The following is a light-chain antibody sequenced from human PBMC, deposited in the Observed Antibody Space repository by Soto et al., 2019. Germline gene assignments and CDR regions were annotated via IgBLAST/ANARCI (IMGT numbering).Light chain of an antibody. J-gene: IGKJ2*01. CDR1: QSISSY. V-gene: IGKV1-39*01. CDR2: AAS. CDR3: KRINITPPNI. Sequence: DIQMTQSPSSLSASVGDRVTITCRASQSISSYLNWYQQKPGKAPKLLIYAASSLQSGVPSRFMGSESGPVSTLPIGSLHPEDFETNYCKRINITPPNIFGQGPSWRSN.